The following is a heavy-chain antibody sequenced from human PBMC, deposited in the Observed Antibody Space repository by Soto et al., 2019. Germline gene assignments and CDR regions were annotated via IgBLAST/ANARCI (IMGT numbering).Heavy chain of an antibody. CDR3: AKWLSYDFWSGYYNRYYYYGMDV. Sequence: PGGSLRLSCAASGFTFSSYAMSWVRQAPGKGLEWVSAISGSGGSTYYADSVKGRFTISRDNSKNTLYLQMNSLRAEDTAVYYCAKWLSYDFWSGYYNRYYYYGMDVWGQGTTVTVSS. J-gene: IGHJ6*02. CDR1: GFTFSSYA. D-gene: IGHD3-3*01. V-gene: IGHV3-23*01. CDR2: ISGSGGST.